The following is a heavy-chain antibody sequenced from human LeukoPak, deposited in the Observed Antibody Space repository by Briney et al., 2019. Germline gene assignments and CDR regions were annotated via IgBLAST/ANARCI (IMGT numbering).Heavy chain of an antibody. J-gene: IGHJ5*02. Sequence: GGSLRLSCAASGFTFSSYGMHWVRQDPGKGLEWVAVIWYDGSNKYYADSVKGRFTISRDNSKNTLYLQMNSLRAEDTAVYYCARENSGWFDPWGQGTLVTVSS. CDR2: IWYDGSNK. V-gene: IGHV3-33*01. D-gene: IGHD4-23*01. CDR3: ARENSGWFDP. CDR1: GFTFSSYG.